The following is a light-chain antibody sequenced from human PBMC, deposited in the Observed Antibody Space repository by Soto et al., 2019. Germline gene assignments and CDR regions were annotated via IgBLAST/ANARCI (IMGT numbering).Light chain of an antibody. CDR1: QSVFNY. Sequence: EIVLTQSPATLSLSPGERATLSCRASQSVFNYLAWYQHKPGQPPRLLIYDASNRATGIPARFSGSGSGTDFTLTISRLEPEDFAVYYCQERCNWWTFGQGTKVEIK. CDR2: DAS. CDR3: QERCNWWT. J-gene: IGKJ1*01. V-gene: IGKV3-11*01.